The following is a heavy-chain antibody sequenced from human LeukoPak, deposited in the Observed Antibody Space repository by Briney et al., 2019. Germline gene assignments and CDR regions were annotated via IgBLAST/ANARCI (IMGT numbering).Heavy chain of an antibody. J-gene: IGHJ3*02. Sequence: SQTLSLTCAISGDSVSSNSAAWNWIRQSPSRGLEWLGSTYYRSEWYNDSAVSVKSRITINPDTSKNQFSLQLNSVPPEDTAVYYCARGPGLRMGAFDIWGQGTVVSVSS. CDR3: ARGPGLRMGAFDI. CDR1: GDSVSSNSAA. CDR2: TYYRSEWYN. D-gene: IGHD4-17*01. V-gene: IGHV6-1*01.